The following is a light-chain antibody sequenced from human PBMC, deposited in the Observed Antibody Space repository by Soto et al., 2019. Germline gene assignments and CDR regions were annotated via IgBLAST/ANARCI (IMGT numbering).Light chain of an antibody. CDR1: SSDIDVYNY. Sequence: QSAPNQPASVSGSPGQSITISCTGTSSDIDVYNYVSWYQQHPGQASKLMIYDVTNRPSGISNRFSGSKSGNTASLTISGLQAEDEADYYCNSYRGSGNFEIFCGGTKLTVL. CDR2: DVT. CDR3: NSYRGSGNFEI. J-gene: IGLJ2*01. V-gene: IGLV2-14*03.